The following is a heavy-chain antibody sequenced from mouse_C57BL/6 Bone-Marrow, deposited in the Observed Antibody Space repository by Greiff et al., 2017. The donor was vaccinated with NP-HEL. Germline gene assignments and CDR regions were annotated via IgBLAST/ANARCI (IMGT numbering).Heavy chain of an antibody. J-gene: IGHJ3*01. Sequence: VQLQQPGAELVKPGASVKLSCKASGYTFTSYWMQWVKQRPGQGLEWIGEIDPSDSYTNYNQKFKGKATLNVDTSSSTAYMQLSSLTSEDAAVYYCAREADDGYPAWFAYWGQGTLVTVSA. V-gene: IGHV1-50*01. CDR1: GYTFTSYW. D-gene: IGHD2-3*01. CDR2: IDPSDSYT. CDR3: AREADDGYPAWFAY.